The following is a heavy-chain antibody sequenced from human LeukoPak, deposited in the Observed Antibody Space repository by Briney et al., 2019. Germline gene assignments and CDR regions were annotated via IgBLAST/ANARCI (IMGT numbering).Heavy chain of an antibody. CDR1: GDSINGGSYY. V-gene: IGHV4-39*01. D-gene: IGHD5-24*01. Sequence: PSETLSLTCTVSGDSINGGSYYWGWIRQPPGKGLEWIGTVYSGSTYYNPSLKSRVTISVDTSKKQFSLQLSSVTVADTAVYYCGGHNYYYFDYWGQGTLVTVSS. CDR2: VYSGST. J-gene: IGHJ4*02. CDR3: GGHNYYYFDY.